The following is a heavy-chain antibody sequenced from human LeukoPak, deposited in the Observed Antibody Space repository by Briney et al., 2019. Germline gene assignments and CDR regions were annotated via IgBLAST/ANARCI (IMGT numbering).Heavy chain of an antibody. CDR1: GYTFSNYC. Sequence: ASVKVSCKASGYTFSNYCMHWVRQAPGQGLEWMGWISAYNGYTNYAQKLQGRVTMTTDTSTTTAYMELRSLRSDDTAVYYCARVAQHRYYYDSSDYRYYFDYWGQGTLVTVSS. CDR2: ISAYNGYT. J-gene: IGHJ4*02. CDR3: ARVAQHRYYYDSSDYRYYFDY. D-gene: IGHD3-22*01. V-gene: IGHV1-18*04.